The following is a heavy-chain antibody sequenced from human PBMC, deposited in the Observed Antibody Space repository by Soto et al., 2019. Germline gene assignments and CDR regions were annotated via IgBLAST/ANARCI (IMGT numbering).Heavy chain of an antibody. J-gene: IGHJ4*02. CDR1: GGSISSYF. CDR3: ARGWDDSFDY. Sequence: QVQLQESGPGLVKPSETLSLTCTVSGGSISSYFWTWIRQPAGKGLDWIGRIYTSGSTNYNPSLKSRVTLSVDTSKIRFSLKLTSVTAADTAVYYCARGWDDSFDYWGQGTLVTVSS. CDR2: IYTSGST. D-gene: IGHD1-26*01. V-gene: IGHV4-4*07.